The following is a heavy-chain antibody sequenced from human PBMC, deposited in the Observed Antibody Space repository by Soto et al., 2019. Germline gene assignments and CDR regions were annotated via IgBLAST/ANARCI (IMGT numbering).Heavy chain of an antibody. V-gene: IGHV3-7*01. D-gene: IGHD3-10*01. Sequence: GGSLRLSCAASGFTFSRYWMSWVRQAPGKGLEWVANIKQDGSEKYYVDSVKGRFTISRDNAKNSLYLQMNSLRAEDTAVYYCAREYYGSYFDYWGQGTLVTVSS. CDR2: IKQDGSEK. CDR1: GFTFSRYW. CDR3: AREYYGSYFDY. J-gene: IGHJ4*02.